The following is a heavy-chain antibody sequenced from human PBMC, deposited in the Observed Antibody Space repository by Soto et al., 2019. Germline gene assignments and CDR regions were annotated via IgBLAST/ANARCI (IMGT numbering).Heavy chain of an antibody. CDR3: AKEGWIQLWKPSYFDY. Sequence: GGSLRLSCAASGFTFSSYAMSWVRQAPGKGLEWVSAISGSGGSTYYADSVKGRFTISRDNSKNTLYLQMNSLRAEDTAVYYCAKEGWIQLWKPSYFDYWGQGTLVTVSS. D-gene: IGHD5-18*01. CDR1: GFTFSSYA. J-gene: IGHJ4*02. CDR2: ISGSGGST. V-gene: IGHV3-23*01.